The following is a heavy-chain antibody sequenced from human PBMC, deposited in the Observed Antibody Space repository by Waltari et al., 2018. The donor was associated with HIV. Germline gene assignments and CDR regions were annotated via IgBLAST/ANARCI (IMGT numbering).Heavy chain of an antibody. J-gene: IGHJ4*02. Sequence: QVHLQESGPGLVKPSETLSHTCTVSGGAISGYYCNWIRQPPGKGLEWIGYIYYSGSTNYNPSLQSRITISVDTSKSQFSLKLSSVTAADTAVYYCARVPGVSSIAARRFDYWGQGSLVTVSS. D-gene: IGHD6-6*01. CDR1: GGAISGYY. CDR2: IYYSGST. CDR3: ARVPGVSSIAARRFDY. V-gene: IGHV4-59*01.